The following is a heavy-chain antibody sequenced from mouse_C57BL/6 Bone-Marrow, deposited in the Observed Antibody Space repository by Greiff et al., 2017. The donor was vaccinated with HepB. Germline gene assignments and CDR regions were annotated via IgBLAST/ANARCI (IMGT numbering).Heavy chain of an antibody. CDR3: ARTSYDYDSAWFAY. D-gene: IGHD2-4*01. CDR1: GYSFTGYF. V-gene: IGHV1-20*01. J-gene: IGHJ3*01. Sequence: EVQLQQSGPELVKPGDSVKISCKASGYSFTGYFMNWVMQSHGKSLEWIGRINPYNGDTFYNQKFKGKATLTVDKSSSTAHMELRSLTSEDSAVYYCARTSYDYDSAWFAYWGQGTLVTVSA. CDR2: INPYNGDT.